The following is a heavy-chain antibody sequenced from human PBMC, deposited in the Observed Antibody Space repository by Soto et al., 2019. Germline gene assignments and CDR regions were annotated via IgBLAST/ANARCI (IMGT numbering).Heavy chain of an antibody. V-gene: IGHV1-18*01. Sequence: GASVKVSCKASGYTFSSYGISWVRQAPGQGLEWMGWISGYNGNTNYAQKLQGRVTMTRDTSISTAYMELSSLRSEDSAVYFCARGIKYGAYSRWFDPWGQGTLVTVSS. CDR1: GYTFSSYG. D-gene: IGHD4-17*01. CDR3: ARGIKYGAYSRWFDP. CDR2: ISGYNGNT. J-gene: IGHJ5*02.